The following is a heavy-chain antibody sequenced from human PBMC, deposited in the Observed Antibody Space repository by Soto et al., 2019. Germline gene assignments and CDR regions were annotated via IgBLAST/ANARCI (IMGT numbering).Heavy chain of an antibody. CDR3: ARGPSSLTRFDY. J-gene: IGHJ4*02. CDR1: GFTFGDYA. D-gene: IGHD2-2*01. V-gene: IGHV3-9*01. Sequence: LRLSCAGSGFTFGDYAMHWVRQAPGKGLEWVSGSSWNSGTVGYADSVKGRFTISRDNSKNTLYLQMNSLRAEDTAVYYCARGPSSLTRFDYWGQGTLVTVSS. CDR2: SSWNSGTV.